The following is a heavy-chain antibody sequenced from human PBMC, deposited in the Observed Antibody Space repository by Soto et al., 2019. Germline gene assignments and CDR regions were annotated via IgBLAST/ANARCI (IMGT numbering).Heavy chain of an antibody. D-gene: IGHD4-17*01. CDR3: ARGRYGDY. J-gene: IGHJ4*02. V-gene: IGHV1-18*01. CDR1: GYIFTSYG. CDR2: ISAHNGKT. Sequence: QAHLVQSGPAVKKPGASVKVSCKGSGYIFTSYGIAWVRQAPGQGLEWRGWISAHNGKTEYAQKFQGRVTVTRDTSTSTAYLELRSLRSDATALYYCARGRYGDYWGQGALVTVSS.